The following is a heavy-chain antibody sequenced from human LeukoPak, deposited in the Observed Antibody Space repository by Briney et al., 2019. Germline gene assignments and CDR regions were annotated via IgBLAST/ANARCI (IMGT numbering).Heavy chain of an antibody. V-gene: IGHV1-69*13. CDR1: GGTFSSYA. CDR2: IIPIFGTA. CDR3: ARDGVGDFGAFDI. D-gene: IGHD3-10*01. J-gene: IGHJ3*02. Sequence: SVKVSCKASGGTFSSYAISWVRQAPGQGLEWMRGIIPIFGTANYAQKFQGRVTITADESTSTAYMELSSLRSEDTAVYYSARDGVGDFGAFDIWGQGTMVTVSS.